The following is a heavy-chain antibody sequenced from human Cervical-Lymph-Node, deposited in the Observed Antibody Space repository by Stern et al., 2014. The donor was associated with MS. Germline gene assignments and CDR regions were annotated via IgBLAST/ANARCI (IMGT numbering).Heavy chain of an antibody. J-gene: IGHJ4*02. V-gene: IGHV3-74*03. CDR3: GRDGATGYIRGRPDY. CDR1: GFTFSSHW. CDR2: ISSDATIT. D-gene: IGHD3-16*02. Sequence: EVQLVESGGGLVQPGGSLRLSCAASGFTFSSHWMHWIRQAPGKGLVWVSRISSDATITTYADSVKGRFTISRDNAKNTLFLQMNSLRAEDTAVYFCGRDGATGYIRGRPDYWGPGTLVTVSS.